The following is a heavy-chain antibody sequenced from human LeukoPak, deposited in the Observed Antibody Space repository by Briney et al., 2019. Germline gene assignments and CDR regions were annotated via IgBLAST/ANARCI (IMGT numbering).Heavy chain of an antibody. CDR2: ISSSGSTI. Sequence: GGSLRLSCAASGFTFSDYYMSWIRQAPGKGLEWVSYISSSGSTIYYADSVKGRFTISRDNAKNSLYLQMNSLRAEDTAVYYCAKPKYYYDSSGYLYWGQGTLVTVSS. CDR3: AKPKYYYDSSGYLY. J-gene: IGHJ4*02. D-gene: IGHD3-22*01. V-gene: IGHV3-11*01. CDR1: GFTFSDYY.